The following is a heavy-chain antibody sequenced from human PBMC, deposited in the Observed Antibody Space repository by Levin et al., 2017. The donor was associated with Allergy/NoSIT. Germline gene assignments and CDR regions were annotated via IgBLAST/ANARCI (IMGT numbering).Heavy chain of an antibody. CDR3: VEIHRVRDY. CDR2: IYYSGST. D-gene: IGHD1-1*01. Sequence: SETLSLTCTVSGGSISSSSYYWGWIRQPPGKGLEWIGSIYYSGSTYYNPSLKSRVTISVDTSKNQFSLKLSSVTAADTAVYYCVEIHRVRDYWGQGTLVTVSS. J-gene: IGHJ4*02. CDR1: GGSISSSSYY. V-gene: IGHV4-39*01.